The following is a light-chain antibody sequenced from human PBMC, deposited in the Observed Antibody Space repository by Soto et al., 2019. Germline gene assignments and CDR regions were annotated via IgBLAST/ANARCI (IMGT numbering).Light chain of an antibody. J-gene: IGLJ1*01. V-gene: IGLV2-14*03. CDR3: SSYTAGGTI. CDR2: EVS. CDR1: SSDVGGYNS. Sequence: QSALTQPASVSGSPGQSITISCTGTSSDVGGYNSVSWYQQHPGKAPKLMIYEVSNRPSGVSNRFSGSKSGNTASLTISGLQAEDESDYYCSSYTAGGTIFGTGTKVTVL.